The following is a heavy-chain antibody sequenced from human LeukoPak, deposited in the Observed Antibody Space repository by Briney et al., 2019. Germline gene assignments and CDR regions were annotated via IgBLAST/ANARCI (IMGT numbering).Heavy chain of an antibody. Sequence: SVKVSCKASGYTFTSYGISWVRQAPGQGLEWMGGIIPIFGTANYAQKFQGRVTITANESTSTAYMELSSLRSEDTAVYYCARESIGNSGSYPPYFDYWGQGTLVTVSS. V-gene: IGHV1-69*13. CDR2: IIPIFGTA. CDR3: ARESIGNSGSYPPYFDY. D-gene: IGHD1-26*01. J-gene: IGHJ4*02. CDR1: GYTFTSYG.